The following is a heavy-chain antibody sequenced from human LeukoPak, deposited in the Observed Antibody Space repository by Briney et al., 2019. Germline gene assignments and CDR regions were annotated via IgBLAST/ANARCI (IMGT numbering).Heavy chain of an antibody. CDR2: ISWNSGSI. V-gene: IGHV3-9*01. CDR3: AKVSGSSYYYGMDV. J-gene: IGHJ6*02. Sequence: PGRSLRLSCAASGFTFDDYAMHWVRQTPGKGPEWVSGISWNSGSIGYADSVKGRFTISRDNAKNSLYLQMNSLRAEDTALYYCAKVSGSSYYYGMDVWGQGTTVTVSS. D-gene: IGHD6-6*01. CDR1: GFTFDDYA.